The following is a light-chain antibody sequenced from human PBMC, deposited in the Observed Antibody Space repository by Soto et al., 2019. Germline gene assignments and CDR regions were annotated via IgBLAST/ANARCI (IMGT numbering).Light chain of an antibody. CDR3: QQYDNLPFT. CDR1: QDISNY. J-gene: IGKJ3*01. V-gene: IGKV1-33*01. Sequence: DIQMTQSPSSLSASVGDRVTITCQASQDISNYLNWYQQKPGKAPKLLIYDAFKLETGVPSRFSGSGSGTDFTFTISSLQPEDIATYYCQQYDNLPFTFGPGTKVDIK. CDR2: DAF.